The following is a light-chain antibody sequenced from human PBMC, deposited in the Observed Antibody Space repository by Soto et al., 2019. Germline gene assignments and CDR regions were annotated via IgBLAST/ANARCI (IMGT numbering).Light chain of an antibody. CDR3: LQDYSYPRT. Sequence: AIQMTQSPSSLSASIGDKVTITCRASQGIRNELGWYQQKPGKAPILLIYAASSLQSGVPSRFSGSGSGTDFTLTISSLQPEDFATYYCLQDYSYPRTFGQGTKVEVK. CDR1: QGIRNE. J-gene: IGKJ1*01. CDR2: AAS. V-gene: IGKV1-6*01.